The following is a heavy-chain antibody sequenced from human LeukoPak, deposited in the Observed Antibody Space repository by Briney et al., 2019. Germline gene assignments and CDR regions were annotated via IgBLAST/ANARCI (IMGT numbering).Heavy chain of an antibody. V-gene: IGHV1-2*02. Sequence: ASVKVSCKASGYTFTGYYMHWVRQAPGQGLEWMGWINPNRCGTNYAQKFQGRVPMTRDKSISTAYMELSRLRSGDTAVYYCARDRGYSSGPDPNWFDPWGQGTLVTVSS. CDR2: INPNRCGT. D-gene: IGHD6-19*01. CDR1: GYTFTGYY. J-gene: IGHJ5*02. CDR3: ARDRGYSSGPDPNWFDP.